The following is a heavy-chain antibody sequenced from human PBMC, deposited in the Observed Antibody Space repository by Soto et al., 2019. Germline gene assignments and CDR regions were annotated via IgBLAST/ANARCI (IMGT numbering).Heavy chain of an antibody. J-gene: IGHJ6*02. V-gene: IGHV1-3*01. Sequence: ASVKVSCKASGYTFTSYGIHWVRQAPGQRLEWTGWINAGNGNTKYSEKFQGRVTITRDTSASTAYLELSSLRSEETAVYYCARDPNDSSAYYHHYYYGMDVWGQVTTVTVSS. CDR3: ARDPNDSSAYYHHYYYGMDV. CDR1: GYTFTSYG. D-gene: IGHD3-22*01. CDR2: INAGNGNT.